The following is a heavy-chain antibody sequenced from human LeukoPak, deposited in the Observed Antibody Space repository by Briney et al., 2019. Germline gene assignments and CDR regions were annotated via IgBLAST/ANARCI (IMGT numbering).Heavy chain of an antibody. D-gene: IGHD1-20*01. CDR3: AKSYNWNDDTYFDY. V-gene: IGHV4-59*02. Sequence: SETLSLTCTVSGDSVSTYFWGWLRQPPGKGLEWIGYVYYSGSTKNNPSLKSRVSMSIDTSKNQFSLNVNSVTAADTAVYYCAKSYNWNDDTYFDYWGQGTLVTVSS. CDR2: VYYSGST. CDR1: GDSVSTYF. J-gene: IGHJ4*02.